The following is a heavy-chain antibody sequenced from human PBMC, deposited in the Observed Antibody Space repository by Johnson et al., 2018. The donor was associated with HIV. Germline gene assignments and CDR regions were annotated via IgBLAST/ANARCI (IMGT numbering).Heavy chain of an antibody. CDR1: GFTFSDYY. V-gene: IGHV3-11*04. CDR2: ISSTKNTI. Sequence: QVRLVESGGGLVKPGGSLRLSCAASGFTFSDYYMSWIRQAPGKGLEWVSYISSTKNTIYYADSVKGRFTISRDNAKNSLSLQMNSLRAEDTAVYNCARDPSREEWLLGAFDIWGQGTTVTVSP. D-gene: IGHD3-3*01. J-gene: IGHJ3*02. CDR3: ARDPSREEWLLGAFDI.